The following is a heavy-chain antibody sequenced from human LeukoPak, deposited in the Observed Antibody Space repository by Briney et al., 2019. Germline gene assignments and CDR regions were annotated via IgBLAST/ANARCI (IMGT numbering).Heavy chain of an antibody. J-gene: IGHJ5*02. CDR1: GFIFSSYS. CDR3: AKEQYYGSGSYYKGANWFDP. Sequence: GGSLRLSCAASGFIFSSYSMNWVRQAPGKGLEWVSYISGSSSAIVYADSVKGRFTISRDNAKNSLYLQMNSLRAEDTAVYYCAKEQYYGSGSYYKGANWFDPWGQGTLVTVSS. D-gene: IGHD3-10*01. CDR2: ISGSSSAI. V-gene: IGHV3-48*01.